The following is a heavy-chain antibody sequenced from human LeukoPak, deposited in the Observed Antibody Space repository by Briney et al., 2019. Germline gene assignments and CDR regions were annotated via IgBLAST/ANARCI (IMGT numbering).Heavy chain of an antibody. CDR1: GGSISSGSYY. CDR3: ARAAPGFWSGQYYFDY. Sequence: SETLSLTCTVSGGSISSGSYYWSWIRQPAGKGLEWIGRIYTSGSTNYNPSLKSRVTISVDTSKNQFSLKLSSVTAADTAVYYYARAAPGFWSGQYYFDYWGQGTLVTVSS. J-gene: IGHJ4*02. CDR2: IYTSGST. D-gene: IGHD3-3*01. V-gene: IGHV4-61*02.